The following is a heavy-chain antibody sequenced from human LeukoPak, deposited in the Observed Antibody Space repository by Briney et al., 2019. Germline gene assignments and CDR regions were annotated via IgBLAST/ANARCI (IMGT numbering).Heavy chain of an antibody. J-gene: IGHJ6*03. D-gene: IGHD3-10*01. CDR3: ARSYYYGSGSIYYYYMDV. CDR2: INPNSGGT. CDR1: GYTFTGYY. V-gene: IGHV1-2*02. Sequence: ASVKVSCEASGYTFTGYYMHWVRQAPGQGLEWMGWINPNSGGTNYAQKFQGRVTMTRDTSISTAYMELSRLRSDDTAVYYCARSYYYGSGSIYYYYMDVWGKGTTVTVSS.